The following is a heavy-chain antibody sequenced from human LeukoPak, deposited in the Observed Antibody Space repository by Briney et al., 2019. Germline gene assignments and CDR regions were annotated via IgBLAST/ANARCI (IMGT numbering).Heavy chain of an antibody. CDR3: TKGEGWLQLEWYFDL. D-gene: IGHD5-24*01. V-gene: IGHV3-23*01. J-gene: IGHJ2*01. Sequence: PGGSLRLSCAVSGFTFNNYGMNWVRQAPGKGLEWVSAISRSGGSTYYADSVKGRFTISRDNSKNMLHLQLNSLRAEDTAVYYCTKGEGWLQLEWYFDLWGRGTLVTVSS. CDR2: ISRSGGST. CDR1: GFTFNNYG.